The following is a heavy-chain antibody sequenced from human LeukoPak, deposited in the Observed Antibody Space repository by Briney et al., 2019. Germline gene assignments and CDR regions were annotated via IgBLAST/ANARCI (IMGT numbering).Heavy chain of an antibody. Sequence: SETLSLTCTVSGGSISSGSYYWSWIRQPAGKGLEWIGRMYIRGSTDYNPSLKSRVTISVDTSKNQFSLKLNSVTAADTAVYYCARIGYGSGSPTNLWGQGTLGTVSS. CDR3: ARIGYGSGSPTNL. J-gene: IGHJ5*02. CDR1: GGSISSGSYY. V-gene: IGHV4-61*02. D-gene: IGHD3-10*01. CDR2: MYIRGST.